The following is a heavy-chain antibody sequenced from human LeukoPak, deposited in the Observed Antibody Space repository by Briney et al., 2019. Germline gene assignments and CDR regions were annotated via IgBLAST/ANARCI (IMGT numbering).Heavy chain of an antibody. D-gene: IGHD6-6*01. CDR2: IYYSGST. V-gene: IGHV4-59*01. J-gene: IGHJ4*02. Sequence: SETLSLTCTVSGGSISSYYWSWIRQPPGKGLEWIGYIYYSGSTNYNPYLESRVTISVDTSKNQFSLKLSSVTAADTAVYYFVLGLATGGVVLDYWGQGTLVTVSS. CDR1: GGSISSYY. CDR3: VLGLATGGVVLDY.